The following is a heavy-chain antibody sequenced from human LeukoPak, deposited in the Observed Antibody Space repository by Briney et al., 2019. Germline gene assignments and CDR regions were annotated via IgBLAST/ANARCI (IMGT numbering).Heavy chain of an antibody. Sequence: GGSLRLSCAASGSYWMHWARQAPGKGLVWVSHINSDGSWTSYADSVKGRFTISKDNAKNTAYLQMNNLRAEDTAVYYCVSFYETYWGRGTLVTVSS. J-gene: IGHJ4*02. CDR2: INSDGSWT. CDR1: GSYW. D-gene: IGHD2/OR15-2a*01. CDR3: VSFYETY. V-gene: IGHV3-74*01.